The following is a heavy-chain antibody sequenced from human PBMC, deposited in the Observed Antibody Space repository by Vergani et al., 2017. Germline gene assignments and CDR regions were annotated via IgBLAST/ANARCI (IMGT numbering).Heavy chain of an antibody. J-gene: IGHJ6*02. CDR3: ARGLRYFDWLSLDYYGMDG. D-gene: IGHD3-9*01. CDR2: INTNTGNP. Sequence: QVQLVQSGSELKKPGASVKVSCKASGYTFTSYAMNWVRQAPGQGLEWMGWINTNTGNPTAAQGFTGRFVFSLDTSVSTAYLQISRLKAEDTAVYYCARGLRYFDWLSLDYYGMDGWGQGTTVTVSS. V-gene: IGHV7-4-1*02. CDR1: GYTFTSYA.